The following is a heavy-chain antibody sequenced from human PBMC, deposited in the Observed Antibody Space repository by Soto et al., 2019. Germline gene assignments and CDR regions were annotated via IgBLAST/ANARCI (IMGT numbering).Heavy chain of an antibody. Sequence: EVQLVGSGGGLVQPGGSLRLSCAASGFTVSSNYMSWVRQAPGKGLEWVSVIYAGGSTYYADSVKGRFTISRDNSKNTLYLQLNSLGAEDTAVYYCARDMVRGLYPEYFQHWGQGTLVTVSS. CDR2: IYAGGST. CDR1: GFTVSSNY. D-gene: IGHD3-10*01. V-gene: IGHV3-66*01. CDR3: ARDMVRGLYPEYFQH. J-gene: IGHJ1*01.